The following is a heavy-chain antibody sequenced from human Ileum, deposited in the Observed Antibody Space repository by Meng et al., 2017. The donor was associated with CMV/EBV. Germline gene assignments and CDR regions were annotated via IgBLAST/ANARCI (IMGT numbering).Heavy chain of an antibody. CDR1: GVIFGGYG. CDR3: ARVEIGGAFIRRGFDY. V-gene: IGHV3-20*03. CDR2: INWNGVST. Sequence: SGVIFGGYGRSWVRQATGKGLEWGSGINWNGVSTGHADSVKGRFTISRDNAKNSLYLQMNSLRAEDTALYYCARVEIGGAFIRRGFDYWGQGTLVTVSS. J-gene: IGHJ4*02. D-gene: IGHD2/OR15-2a*01.